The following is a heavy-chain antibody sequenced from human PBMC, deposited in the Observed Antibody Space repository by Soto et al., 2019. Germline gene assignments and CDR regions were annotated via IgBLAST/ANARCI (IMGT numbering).Heavy chain of an antibody. J-gene: IGHJ5*02. CDR3: AREAAAGIGRATRSWFDP. D-gene: IGHD6-13*01. Sequence: GASVKVSCKASGGTFSSYTISWVRQAPGQGLEWMGRIIPILGIANYAQKFQGRVTITADKSTSTAYMELSSLRSEDTAVYYCAREAAAGIGRATRSWFDPWGQGTLVTVSS. CDR1: GGTFSSYT. CDR2: IIPILGIA. V-gene: IGHV1-69*04.